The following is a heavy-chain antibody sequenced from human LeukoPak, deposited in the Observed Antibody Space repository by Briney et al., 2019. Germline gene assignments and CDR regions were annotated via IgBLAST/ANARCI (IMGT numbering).Heavy chain of an antibody. CDR2: ISSSSSYI. Sequence: GGSLRLSCAASGFTFSSYSMNWVRQAPGKGLEWVSSISSSSSYIYYADSVKGRFTISRDNAKNSLYLQMNSLRAEDTAVYYCARETQLWSPIIMIEVPRLDYWGQGTLVTVSS. J-gene: IGHJ4*02. CDR3: ARETQLWSPIIMIEVPRLDY. CDR1: GFTFSSYS. D-gene: IGHD3-22*01. V-gene: IGHV3-21*01.